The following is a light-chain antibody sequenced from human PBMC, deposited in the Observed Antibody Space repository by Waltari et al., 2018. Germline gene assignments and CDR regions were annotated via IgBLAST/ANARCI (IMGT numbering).Light chain of an antibody. Sequence: DIQMTQHPSSLSASVGHSITITCRAGQTIRGYLNWYQQKSGIAPKLLIYAASSLQSGVPSRFSGSGSGTDFTLTINSLQPEDSATYYCQQSYTTPWTFGQGTKVEVK. V-gene: IGKV1-39*01. CDR1: QTIRGY. CDR3: QQSYTTPWT. J-gene: IGKJ1*01. CDR2: AAS.